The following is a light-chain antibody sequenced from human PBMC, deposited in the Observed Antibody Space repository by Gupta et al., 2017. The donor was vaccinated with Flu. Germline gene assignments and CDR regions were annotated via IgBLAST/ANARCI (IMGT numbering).Light chain of an antibody. J-gene: IGKJ4*01. CDR2: DSS. V-gene: IGKV3-11*01. Sequence: QRPGEAPRVLIYDSSKRATGIPARFSGSGSGTDFTLTISSLEPEDFGIYFCQQRSRWPQSSFGGGTKVEI. CDR3: QQRSRWPQSS.